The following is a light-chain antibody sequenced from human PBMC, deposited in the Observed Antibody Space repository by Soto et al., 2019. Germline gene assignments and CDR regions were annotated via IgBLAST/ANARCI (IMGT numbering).Light chain of an antibody. CDR2: DTS. V-gene: IGKV3D-20*02. CDR3: QQRSSWPPT. CDR1: QSVSSSY. Sequence: EIVLTQSPGTLSLSPGERATLSCRASQSVSSSYLAWYQQKPGQAPRLLIYDTSNRVTGIPARFSSSGSGTDFTLTISSLEPEDFAVYYCQQRSSWPPTFGQGTKVDI. J-gene: IGKJ1*01.